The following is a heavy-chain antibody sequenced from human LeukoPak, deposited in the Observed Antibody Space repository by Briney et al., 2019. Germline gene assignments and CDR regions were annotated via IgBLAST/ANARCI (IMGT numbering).Heavy chain of an antibody. Sequence: GGSLRLSCAASGFTFSRYAMSWVRQAPGKGLEWVSAISGSGGSTYYADSVKGRFTISRDNSKNTLYLQMNSLRAEDTAVYYCAKLGGSYRSFDYWGQGTLVTVSS. V-gene: IGHV3-23*01. J-gene: IGHJ4*02. CDR3: AKLGGSYRSFDY. D-gene: IGHD1-26*01. CDR2: ISGSGGST. CDR1: GFTFSRYA.